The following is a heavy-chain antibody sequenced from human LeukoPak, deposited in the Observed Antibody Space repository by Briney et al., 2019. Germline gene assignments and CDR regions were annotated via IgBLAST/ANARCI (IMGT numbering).Heavy chain of an antibody. CDR3: ARAESGYYGYYYYYMDV. D-gene: IGHD3-3*01. CDR2: IYYSGST. CDR1: GGSISSHY. J-gene: IGHJ6*03. Sequence: SETLSPTCTVSGGSISSHYWSWIRQPPGKGLEWIGYIYYSGSTNYNPSLKSRVTISVDTSKNQFSLKLSSVTAADTAVYYCARAESGYYGYYYYYMDVWGKGTTVTVSS. V-gene: IGHV4-59*11.